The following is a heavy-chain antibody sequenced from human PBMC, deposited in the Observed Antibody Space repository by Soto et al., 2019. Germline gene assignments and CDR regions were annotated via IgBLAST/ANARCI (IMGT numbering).Heavy chain of an antibody. V-gene: IGHV3-30*18. D-gene: IGHD3-22*01. CDR2: ISYDGSNK. CDR1: GFTFSSYG. CDR3: AKDASDGADRGDYYYGRDV. J-gene: IGHJ6*02. Sequence: QVQLVESGGGVVQPGRSLRLSCAASGFTFSSYGMHWVRQAPGKGLEWVAVISYDGSNKYYADSVKGRFTISRDNSKNKLYLQMISLRAEGTAVYYCAKDASDGADRGDYYYGRDVWGQGTTVTVSS.